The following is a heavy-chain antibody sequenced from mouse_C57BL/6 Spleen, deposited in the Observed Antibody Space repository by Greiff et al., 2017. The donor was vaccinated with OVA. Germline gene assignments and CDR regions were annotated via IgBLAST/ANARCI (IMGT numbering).Heavy chain of an antibody. J-gene: IGHJ3*01. V-gene: IGHV3-1*01. CDR3: ARDLGRVPFAD. Sequence: EVKLVESGPGMVKPSQSLSLTCTVTGYSITSGYDWHWIRHFPGNKLEWMGYISYSGSTNYNPSLKSRISITHDTSKNHFFLKLNSVTTEDTATYYCARDLGRVPFADWGQGTLVTVSA. CDR2: ISYSGST. CDR1: GYSITSGYD. D-gene: IGHD4-1*01.